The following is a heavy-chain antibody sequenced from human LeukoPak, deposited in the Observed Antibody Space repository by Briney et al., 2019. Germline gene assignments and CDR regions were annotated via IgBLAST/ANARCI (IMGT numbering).Heavy chain of an antibody. D-gene: IGHD3-22*01. J-gene: IGHJ5*02. CDR2: INHSGST. V-gene: IGHV4-34*01. CDR3: ARVLDSSGYYYGFDP. Sequence: SSETLSLTCAVDAGSFSGYYWSWIRQPPGKGLEWIGEINHSGSTNYNPSLKSRVTISVDTSKNQFSLKLSSVTVADTAVYYCARVLDSSGYYYGFDPWGQGTLVTVSS. CDR1: AGSFSGYY.